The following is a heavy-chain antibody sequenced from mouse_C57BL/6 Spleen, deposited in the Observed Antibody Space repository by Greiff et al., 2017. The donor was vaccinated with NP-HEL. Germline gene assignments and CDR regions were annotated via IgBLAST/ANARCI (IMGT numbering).Heavy chain of an antibody. CDR1: GFTFSDYY. Sequence: EVKLVESEGGLVQPGSSMKLSCTASGFTFSDYYMAWVRQVPEKGLEWVANINYDGSSTYYLDSLKSRFIISRDNAKNILYLQMSSLKSEDTATYYCARGDYDEDYFDYWGQGTTLTVSS. CDR3: ARGDYDEDYFDY. CDR2: INYDGSST. J-gene: IGHJ2*01. V-gene: IGHV5-16*01. D-gene: IGHD2-4*01.